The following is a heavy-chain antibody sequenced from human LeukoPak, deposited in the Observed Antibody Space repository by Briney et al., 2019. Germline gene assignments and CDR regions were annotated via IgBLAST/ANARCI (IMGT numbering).Heavy chain of an antibody. Sequence: GGSLRLSCAASRFTFSSYAMSWVRQAPGKGLEWVSVISATDGSTYYADSVKGRFTISRDNSKNSLYLQMNSLRAEDTAVYYCARIMYYDILTGYSLDAFDIWGQGTMVTVSS. CDR1: RFTFSSYA. J-gene: IGHJ3*02. CDR2: ISATDGST. CDR3: ARIMYYDILTGYSLDAFDI. V-gene: IGHV3-23*01. D-gene: IGHD3-9*01.